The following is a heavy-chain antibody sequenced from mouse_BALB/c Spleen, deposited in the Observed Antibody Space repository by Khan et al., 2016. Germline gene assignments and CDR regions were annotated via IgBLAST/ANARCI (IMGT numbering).Heavy chain of an antibody. CDR1: GYSITSDYA. V-gene: IGHV3-2*02. J-gene: IGHJ2*01. CDR2: ISYSGST. CDR3: ARGYYYGKGYFDY. D-gene: IGHD1-1*01. Sequence: QLEESGPGLVKPSQSLSLTCTVTGYSITSDYAWNWIRQFPGNKLEWMGYISYSGSTSYNPSLKSRISITRDTSKNPFFLQLNSVTTEDTATYYCARGYYYGKGYFDYWGQGTTLTVSS.